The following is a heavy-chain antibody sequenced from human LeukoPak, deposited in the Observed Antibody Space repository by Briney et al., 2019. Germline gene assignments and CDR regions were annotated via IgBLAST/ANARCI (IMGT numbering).Heavy chain of an antibody. CDR2: FIGSSGDT. CDR3: VKGAYDYIEMGYFDY. Sequence: GGSLRLSCVASGFTFSNFALSWVRQAPGKGLEGVSLFIGSSGDTFYADSVKGRFSISRDNSKNRLYLQMNSLRAEDTALYYCVKGAYDYIEMGYFDYWGQGTLVTVSS. D-gene: IGHD5-12*01. CDR1: GFTFSNFA. V-gene: IGHV3-23*01. J-gene: IGHJ4*02.